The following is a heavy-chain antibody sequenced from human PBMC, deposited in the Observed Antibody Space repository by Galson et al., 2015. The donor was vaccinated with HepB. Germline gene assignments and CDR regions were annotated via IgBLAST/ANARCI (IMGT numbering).Heavy chain of an antibody. CDR1: GFSLSTSGVG. CDR3: AHTYYYDSRGSTYHFDY. V-gene: IGHV2-5*02. J-gene: IGHJ4*02. Sequence: PALVKPTQTLTLTCTFSGFSLSTSGVGVGWIRQPPGKALEWLALIYWDDDKRYSPSLKSRLTITKDTSKNQVVLTMTNMDPVDTATYYCAHTYYYDSRGSTYHFDYWGQGTLVTVSS. CDR2: IYWDDDK. D-gene: IGHD3-22*01.